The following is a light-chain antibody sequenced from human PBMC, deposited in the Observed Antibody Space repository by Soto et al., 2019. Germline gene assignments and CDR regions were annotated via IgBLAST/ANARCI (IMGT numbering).Light chain of an antibody. V-gene: IGLV2-8*01. CDR1: TSDIGAYEH. CDR3: SSYAGSNNWV. CDR2: DVR. Sequence: QSALTQPSSMSGSPGQSITISCTGTTSDIGAYEHVSWYQQRPGRAPKVLIYDVRIRPSGVPDRFSGSKSGSTASLTVSGLQAEDEADYYCSSYAGSNNWVFGGGTKLTVL. J-gene: IGLJ3*02.